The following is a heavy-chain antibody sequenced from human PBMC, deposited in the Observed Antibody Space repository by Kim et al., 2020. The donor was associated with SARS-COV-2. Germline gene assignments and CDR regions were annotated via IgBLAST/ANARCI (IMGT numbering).Heavy chain of an antibody. CDR2: IGTAGDT. CDR1: GFTFSSYD. D-gene: IGHD1-1*01. J-gene: IGHJ3*02. CDR3: ARGRWIRRTAKDAFDI. Sequence: GGSLRLSCAASGFTFSSYDMHWVRQATGKGLEWVSAIGTAGDTYYPGSVKGRFTISRENAKNSLYLQMNSLRAGDTAVYYCARGRWIRRTAKDAFDIWGQGTMVTVSS. V-gene: IGHV3-13*01.